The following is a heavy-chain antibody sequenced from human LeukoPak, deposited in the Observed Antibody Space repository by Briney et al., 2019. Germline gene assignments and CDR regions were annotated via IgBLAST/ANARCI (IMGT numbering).Heavy chain of an antibody. Sequence: ASVKVSCKASGYTFSSYGISWVRQAPGQGLEWMGWISPYNGNTNYAQKLQGRVTMTTDTSTSTAYMELRSLRSDDTAVYYCARAQVEWEYNWFDPWGQGTLVTVSS. V-gene: IGHV1-18*01. D-gene: IGHD1-26*01. J-gene: IGHJ5*02. CDR2: ISPYNGNT. CDR1: GYTFSSYG. CDR3: ARAQVEWEYNWFDP.